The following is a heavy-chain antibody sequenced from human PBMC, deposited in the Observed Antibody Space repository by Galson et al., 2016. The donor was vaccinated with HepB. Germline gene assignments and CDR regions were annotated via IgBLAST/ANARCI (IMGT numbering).Heavy chain of an antibody. CDR3: ATGRHYYGSEY. D-gene: IGHD3-10*01. CDR1: RASVNTDNYY. CDR2: IFYSGST. V-gene: IGHV4-61*01. Sequence: ETLSLTCTVPRASVNTDNYYWSWIRQPPGKGLEWIGYIFYSGSTNYNPSLKSRLTISLDTAKNQFSLKLTSVTAADTAVYYCATGRHYYGSEYWGQGTLVTVSS. J-gene: IGHJ4*02.